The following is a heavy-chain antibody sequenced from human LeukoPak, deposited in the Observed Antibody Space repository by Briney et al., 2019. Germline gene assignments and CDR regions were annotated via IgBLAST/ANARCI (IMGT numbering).Heavy chain of an antibody. D-gene: IGHD6-13*01. CDR3: ARTLGGSSWYKFDY. V-gene: IGHV4-59*01. CDR2: IYYSGST. Sequence: PSETLSLTCTVSGGSISSYYWSWIRQPPGKGLECIGYIYYSGSTNYNPSLKSRVTISVDTSKNQFSLKLSSVTAADTAVYYCARTLGGSSWYKFDYWGQGTLVTVSS. CDR1: GGSISSYY. J-gene: IGHJ4*02.